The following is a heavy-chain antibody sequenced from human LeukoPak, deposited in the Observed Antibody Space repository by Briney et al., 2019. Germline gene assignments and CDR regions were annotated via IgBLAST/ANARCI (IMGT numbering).Heavy chain of an antibody. V-gene: IGHV7-4-1*02. D-gene: IGHD6-19*01. Sequence: ASVKDSCKASGYTFTSYAMNWVRQAPGQGLDWMGWINTNTGNPTYAQGFTGRFVFSLDTSVSTAYLQISSLKAEDTAVYYCARSIAVAGPTPDYWGQGTLVTVSS. CDR3: ARSIAVAGPTPDY. CDR1: GYTFTSYA. J-gene: IGHJ4*02. CDR2: INTNTGNP.